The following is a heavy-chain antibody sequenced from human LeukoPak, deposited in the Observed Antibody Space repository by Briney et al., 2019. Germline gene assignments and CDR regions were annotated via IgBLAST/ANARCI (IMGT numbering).Heavy chain of an antibody. V-gene: IGHV3-33*01. CDR2: IWYDGSNK. CDR3: ARDRLAVAGYYFDY. Sequence: GRSLRLSCAASGFTFSSYGMHWVRQAPGKGLEWVAVIWYDGSNKYYADSVKGRFTISRDNSKNTLYLQMNSLGAEDTAVYYCARDRLAVAGYYFDYWGQGTLVTVSS. J-gene: IGHJ4*02. D-gene: IGHD6-19*01. CDR1: GFTFSSYG.